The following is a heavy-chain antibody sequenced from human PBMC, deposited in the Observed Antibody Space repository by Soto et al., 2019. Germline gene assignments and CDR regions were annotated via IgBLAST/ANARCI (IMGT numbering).Heavy chain of an antibody. CDR2: IYYSGRT. CDR1: GGSLSSYY. Sequence: QVQLQESGPGLVQPSETLSLTCTVSGGSLSSYYWTWIRQSPGKGLEWIGHIYYSGRTTYNPSLTSRITLSVDTSKSQFSLRLNSVTAADTAVYYCARDQHFYGSGSYYTIFDYWGQGTLVTVSS. D-gene: IGHD3-10*01. J-gene: IGHJ4*02. V-gene: IGHV4-59*01. CDR3: ARDQHFYGSGSYYTIFDY.